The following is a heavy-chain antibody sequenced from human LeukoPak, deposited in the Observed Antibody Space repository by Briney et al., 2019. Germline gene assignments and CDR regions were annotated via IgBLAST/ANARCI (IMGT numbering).Heavy chain of an antibody. V-gene: IGHV1-18*01. CDR3: ARVGGSSWCIFVSANWFDP. Sequence: ASVKVSCKASGYTFTSYGISWVRQAPGQGLEWMGWISAYNGNTNYAQKLQGRVTMTTDTSTSTAYMELRSLRSDDTAVYYCARVGGSSWCIFVSANWFDPWGQGTLVTVSS. J-gene: IGHJ5*02. CDR2: ISAYNGNT. CDR1: GYTFTSYG. D-gene: IGHD6-13*01.